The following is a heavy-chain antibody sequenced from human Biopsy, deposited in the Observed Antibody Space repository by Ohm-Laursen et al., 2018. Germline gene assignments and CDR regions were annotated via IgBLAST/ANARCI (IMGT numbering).Heavy chain of an antibody. CDR3: ARGRRTSGWPYFAN. CDR1: GDSLSSGPDN. Sequence: SDTLSLTCTVSGDSLSSGPDNWSWIRQPPGQGLEYIGFIYSGGNTNYNPSLQNRVTMLVDTSKNQFSLKLSSVIAADTAVYYCARGRRTSGWPYFANWGQGTLVIVSS. CDR2: IYSGGNT. V-gene: IGHV4-61*01. J-gene: IGHJ4*02. D-gene: IGHD6-19*01.